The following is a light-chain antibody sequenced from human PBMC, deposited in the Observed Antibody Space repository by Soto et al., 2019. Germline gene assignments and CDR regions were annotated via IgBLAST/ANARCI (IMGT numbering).Light chain of an antibody. CDR3: QQYNSYSPT. CDR1: QGISSY. CDR2: AAS. J-gene: IGKJ1*01. V-gene: IGKV1-8*01. Sequence: RMTQSPASLSASTGDRVTITCRASQGISSYLAWYQQKPGKAPKLLIYAASTLQSGVPSRFSGSGSGTEFTLTISSLQPDDFATYYCQQYNSYSPTFGQGTKVDIK.